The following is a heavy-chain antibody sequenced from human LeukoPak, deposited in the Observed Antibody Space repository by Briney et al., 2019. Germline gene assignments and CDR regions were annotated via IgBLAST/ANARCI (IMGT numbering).Heavy chain of an antibody. CDR2: IDHSGAT. Sequence: AETLSLTCALYGASFRNYYWSWIRQTPGKRLEWLGEIDHSGATNYNPSLKSRVPISLDTSKNQFSLKLPSVIAADTAVYFCARAGTYQYSSASDYWGQGTLVTVSS. D-gene: IGHD6-25*01. CDR1: GASFRNYY. CDR3: ARAGTYQYSSASDY. V-gene: IGHV4-34*01. J-gene: IGHJ4*02.